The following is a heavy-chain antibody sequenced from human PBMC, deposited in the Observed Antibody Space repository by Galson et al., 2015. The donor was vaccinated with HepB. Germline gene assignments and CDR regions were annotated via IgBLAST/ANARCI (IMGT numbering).Heavy chain of an antibody. Sequence: SLRLSCAASGFTFSSYWMHWVRQAPGKGLVWVSRINSDGSSTSYADSVKGRFTISRDNAKNTLYLQMNSLRAEDTAVYYCAVVGDFWSGYYGDAFDIWGQGTMVTVSS. V-gene: IGHV3-74*01. D-gene: IGHD3-3*01. CDR3: AVVGDFWSGYYGDAFDI. J-gene: IGHJ3*02. CDR2: INSDGSST. CDR1: GFTFSSYW.